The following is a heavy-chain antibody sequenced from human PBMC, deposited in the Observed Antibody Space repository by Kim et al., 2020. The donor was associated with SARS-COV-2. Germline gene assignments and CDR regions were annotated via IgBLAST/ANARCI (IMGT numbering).Heavy chain of an antibody. J-gene: IGHJ4*02. V-gene: IGHV4-34*01. CDR1: GGSFSGYY. CDR2: INHSGST. Sequence: SETLSLTCAVYGGSFSGYYWSWIRQPPGKGLEWIGEINHSGSTNYNPSLKSRVTISVDTSKNQFSLKLSSVTAADTAVYYCASSRRELLGPPNYWGQGTLVTVSS. CDR3: ASSRRELLGPPNY. D-gene: IGHD1-26*01.